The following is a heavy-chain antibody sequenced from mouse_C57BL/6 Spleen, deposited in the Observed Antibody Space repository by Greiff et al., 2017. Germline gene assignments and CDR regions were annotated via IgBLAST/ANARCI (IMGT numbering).Heavy chain of an antibody. CDR3: ARTLWYYYAMDN. J-gene: IGHJ4*01. Sequence: QVQLQPPGTELVKPGASVKLSCKASGYTFTSYWMHWVKQRPGQGLEWIGNINPSDGGTNDNEKFKSKATLTVDKSSSTAYLQLSSLTSADSAVYYSARTLWYYYAMDNWGQGTSVTVSS. CDR2: INPSDGGT. CDR1: GYTFTSYW. V-gene: IGHV1-53*01. D-gene: IGHD1-1*02.